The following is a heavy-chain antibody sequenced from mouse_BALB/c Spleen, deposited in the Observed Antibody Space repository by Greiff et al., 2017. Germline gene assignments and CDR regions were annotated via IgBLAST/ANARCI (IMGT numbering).Heavy chain of an antibody. J-gene: IGHJ2*01. CDR2: IDPANGNT. CDR1: GFNIKDTY. Sequence: EVKLQESGAELVKPGASVKLSCTASGFNIKDTYMHWVKQRPEQGLEWIGRIDPANGNTKYDPKFQGKATITADTSSNTAYLQLSSLTSEDTAVYYCARDYDYGGYFDYWGQGTTLTVSS. D-gene: IGHD2-4*01. CDR3: ARDYDYGGYFDY. V-gene: IGHV14-3*02.